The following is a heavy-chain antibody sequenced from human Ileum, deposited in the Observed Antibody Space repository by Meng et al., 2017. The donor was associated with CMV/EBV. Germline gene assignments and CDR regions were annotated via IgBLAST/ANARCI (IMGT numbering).Heavy chain of an antibody. Sequence: SCAASGFTFNYYWMSWVRQAPGKGLEWVANIRQDGMTIYYVDSVKGRFTISRDNAKNSLYLQMNRLRPEDTGLYYCAKVHAVHFDSWGQGTLVTVSS. CDR1: GFTFNYYW. V-gene: IGHV3-7*01. D-gene: IGHD2-8*01. J-gene: IGHJ4*02. CDR2: IRQDGMTI. CDR3: AKVHAVHFDS.